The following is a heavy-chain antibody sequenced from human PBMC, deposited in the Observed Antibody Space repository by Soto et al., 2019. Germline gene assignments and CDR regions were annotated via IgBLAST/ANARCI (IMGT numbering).Heavy chain of an antibody. D-gene: IGHD1-26*01. CDR1: GYTFTGYY. J-gene: IGHJ5*02. V-gene: IGHV1-2*02. CDR2: INLNSGGT. CDR3: ARSGSYYNWFDP. Sequence: ASVKVSCKASGYTFTGYYMHWVRQAPGQGLEWMGWINLNSGGTNYAQKFQGRVTMTRDTSISTAYMELSRLRSDDTAVYYCARSGSYYNWFDPWGQGTLVTVSS.